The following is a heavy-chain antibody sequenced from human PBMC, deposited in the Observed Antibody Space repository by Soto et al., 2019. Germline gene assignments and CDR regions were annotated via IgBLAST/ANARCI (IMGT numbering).Heavy chain of an antibody. D-gene: IGHD1-26*01. CDR3: AREGHPIRAHNSPEYFQP. CDR2: VYYTGGT. V-gene: IGHV4-39*02. CDR1: DGSISSRSNY. Sequence: QLQLQESGPGLVKPSETLSLTCTVSDGSISSRSNYWGWIRQPPGKDLEWIGSVYYTGGTYYNPSLKSRVAISIDMSKNQFSLELSFVTAADTAVYYCAREGHPIRAHNSPEYFQPWGQGNLVTVSS. J-gene: IGHJ1*01.